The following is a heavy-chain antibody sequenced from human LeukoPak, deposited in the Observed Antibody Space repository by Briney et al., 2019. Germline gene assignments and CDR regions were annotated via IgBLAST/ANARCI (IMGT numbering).Heavy chain of an antibody. CDR3: GSSSPAFDY. CDR2: ISYDGSNK. V-gene: IGHV3-30-3*01. Sequence: GGSLRLSCAAPGFTFSSYAMHWVRQAPGKGLEWVAVISYDGSNKYYADSVKGRFTISRDNSKNTLYLQMNSLKAEDTAVYYCGSSSPAFDYWGQGTLVTVSS. D-gene: IGHD6-13*01. J-gene: IGHJ4*02. CDR1: GFTFSSYA.